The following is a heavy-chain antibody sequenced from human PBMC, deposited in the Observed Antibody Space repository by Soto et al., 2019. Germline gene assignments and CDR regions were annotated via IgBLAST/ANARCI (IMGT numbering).Heavy chain of an antibody. J-gene: IGHJ4*02. D-gene: IGHD5-18*01. CDR2: IKSKTDGGTT. V-gene: IGHV3-15*07. CDR1: GFTFSNAW. Sequence: PGGSLRLSCAASGFTFSNAWMNWVRQAPGKGLEWVGRIKSKTDGGTTDYAAPVKGRFTISRDDSKNTLYLQMNSLKTEDTAVYYCTTEVDIGWIQLWFHTFDYWGQGTLVTVSS. CDR3: TTEVDIGWIQLWFHTFDY.